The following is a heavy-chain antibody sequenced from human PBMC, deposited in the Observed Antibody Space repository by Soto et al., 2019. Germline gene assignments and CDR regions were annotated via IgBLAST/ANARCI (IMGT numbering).Heavy chain of an antibody. V-gene: IGHV3-23*01. CDR1: GFTFSSYA. CDR3: AKDLILLYSSSDFDY. J-gene: IGHJ4*02. D-gene: IGHD6-6*01. CDR2: ISGSGGST. Sequence: EVQLLESGGGLVQPGGSLRLSCAASGFTFSSYAMSWVRQAPGKGLERVSAISGSGGSTYYADSVKGRFTISRDNSKNTLYLQMNSLRAEDTAVYYCAKDLILLYSSSDFDYWGQGTLVTVSS.